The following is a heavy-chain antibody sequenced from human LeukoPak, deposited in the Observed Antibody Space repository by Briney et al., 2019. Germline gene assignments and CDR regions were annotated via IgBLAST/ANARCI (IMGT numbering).Heavy chain of an antibody. J-gene: IGHJ4*02. Sequence: PGGSLRLSCAASGFTFSNYAMHWVRQAPGKGLEWVAGMSYDGNNKYYADSVKGRFTISRDNSKNTLYLQMSSLRAEDTAVYYCARDSRGSGSYYNDYWGQGTLVTVSS. CDR1: GFTFSNYA. CDR2: MSYDGNNK. CDR3: ARDSRGSGSYYNDY. V-gene: IGHV3-30*14. D-gene: IGHD3-10*01.